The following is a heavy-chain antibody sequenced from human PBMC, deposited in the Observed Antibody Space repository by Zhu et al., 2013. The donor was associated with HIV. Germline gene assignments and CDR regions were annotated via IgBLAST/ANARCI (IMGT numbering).Heavy chain of an antibody. CDR2: IYHSGST. V-gene: IGHV4-38-2*02. J-gene: IGHJ4*02. CDR1: GYSISSGYY. CDR3: ARDQGN. Sequence: QVQLQESGPGLVKPSETLSLTCTVSGYSISSGYYWGWIRQPPGKGLEWIGSIYHSGSTYYNPSLKSRVTISVDTSKNQFSLKLSSVTAADTAVYYCARDQGNWGQGTLVTVSS.